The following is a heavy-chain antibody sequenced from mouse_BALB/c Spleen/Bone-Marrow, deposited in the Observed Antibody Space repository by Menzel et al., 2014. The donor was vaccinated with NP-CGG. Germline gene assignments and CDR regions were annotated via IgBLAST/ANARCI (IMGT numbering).Heavy chain of an antibody. D-gene: IGHD2-4*01. J-gene: IGHJ4*01. CDR3: ARFPIYYDSGGAMDY. CDR2: IDPSDSET. CDR1: GYTFTSYW. V-gene: IGHV1-69*02. Sequence: QVHVKQSGAELVKPGAPVKLSCKASGYTFTSYWMNWVKQRPGRGLEWIGRIDPSDSETHYNQKFKDKATLTVDKSSSTAYIQLSSLTSEDSAVDYCARFPIYYDSGGAMDYWGQGTSVTVSS.